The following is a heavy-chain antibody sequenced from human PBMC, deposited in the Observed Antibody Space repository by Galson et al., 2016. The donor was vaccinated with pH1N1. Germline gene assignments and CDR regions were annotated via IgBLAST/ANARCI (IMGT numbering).Heavy chain of an antibody. CDR2: ISSSSIHI. CDR1: EFSEFSFSNYC. Sequence: SLRLSCAASEFSEFSFSNYCLNWVRQAPGKGLEWIASISSSSIHIKYADSVKGRFTISRDNGKFSVYLQMNNLRDDDTAVYYCARAPYCSNATCYSVWFDPWGQGTPVTVSS. J-gene: IGHJ5*02. CDR3: ARAPYCSNATCYSVWFDP. V-gene: IGHV3-21*01. D-gene: IGHD2-2*02.